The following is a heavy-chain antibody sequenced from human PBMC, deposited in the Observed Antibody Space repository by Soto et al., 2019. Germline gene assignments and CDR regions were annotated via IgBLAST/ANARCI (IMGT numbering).Heavy chain of an antibody. D-gene: IGHD6-13*01. J-gene: IGHJ5*02. CDR3: ARAEGYSTTGALFAP. CDR2: IYYSGNT. V-gene: IGHV4-31*03. CDR1: GGSISSGYYY. Sequence: QVQLQESGPGLVKPSQTLSLTCTVSGGSISSGYYYWSWIRQHPGKGLEWIGYIYYSGNTYYNPSLKSRFTISVDTSKNRFSVKLPSVTAADTAVCCWARAEGYSTTGALFAPWGQGPLVTVSS.